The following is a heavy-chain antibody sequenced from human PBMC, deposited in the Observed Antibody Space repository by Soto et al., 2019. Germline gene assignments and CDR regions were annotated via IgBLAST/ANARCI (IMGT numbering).Heavy chain of an antibody. V-gene: IGHV5-51*01. D-gene: IGHD1-26*01. CDR3: ARPYSGGPNDPFDV. CDR1: GYSFTNYW. J-gene: IGHJ3*01. Sequence: GESLKISCKGSGYSFTNYWIGCVRQMPGKGLEWMGIIYPGDSHAIYSPSFQGQVTMSADKSISTAYLQWSSLKASDTAMYYCARPYSGGPNDPFDVWGQGTMVTVSS. CDR2: IYPGDSHA.